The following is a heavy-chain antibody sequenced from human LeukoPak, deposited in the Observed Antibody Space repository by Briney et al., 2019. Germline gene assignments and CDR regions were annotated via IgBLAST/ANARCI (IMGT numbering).Heavy chain of an antibody. CDR1: GFTFSGYE. Sequence: PGGSLRLSCTASGFTFSGYEMNWVRQAPGKGLEWVSYISGSGSIIYYADSVKGRFTISRDNAKNSLYLQMNSLRAEDTAVYYCARDSSYVDSWGQGTLVTVSS. CDR2: ISGSGSII. CDR3: ARDSSYVDS. D-gene: IGHD3-16*01. V-gene: IGHV3-48*03. J-gene: IGHJ5*01.